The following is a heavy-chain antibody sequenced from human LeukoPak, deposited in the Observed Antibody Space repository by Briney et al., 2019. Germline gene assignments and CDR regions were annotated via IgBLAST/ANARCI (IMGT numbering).Heavy chain of an antibody. CDR2: INPNSGGT. CDR1: GYTFTGYY. J-gene: IGHJ6*03. Sequence: ASVKVSCKASGYTFTGYYMHWVRQAPGQGLEWMGWINPNSGGTNYAQKFQGRVTMTRDTSISTAYMELSRLRSDDTAVYYCARLYYDSSGLYYYYYMDVWGNGTTVTVSS. D-gene: IGHD3-22*01. V-gene: IGHV1-2*02. CDR3: ARLYYDSSGLYYYYYMDV.